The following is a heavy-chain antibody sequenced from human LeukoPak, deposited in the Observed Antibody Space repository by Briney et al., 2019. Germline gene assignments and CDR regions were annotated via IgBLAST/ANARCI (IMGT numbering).Heavy chain of an antibody. D-gene: IGHD6-25*01. J-gene: IGHJ5*02. CDR3: TREYKKDGIAAAGS. CDR2: IKSKTDGGTT. Sequence: GGSLRLSCAASGFTFSNAWMSWVRQAPGKGLEWVGRIKSKTDGGTTDYAAPVKCRFTIARDDSKNTLYLQMDSLKTEDTAVYYCTREYKKDGIAAAGSWGQGTLVTVSS. CDR1: GFTFSNAW. V-gene: IGHV3-15*01.